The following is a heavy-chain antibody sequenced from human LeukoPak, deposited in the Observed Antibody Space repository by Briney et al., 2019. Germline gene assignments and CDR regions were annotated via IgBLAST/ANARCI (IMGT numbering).Heavy chain of an antibody. Sequence: SGTPSLTCTVSGGSLSSSNYCWGWIRQPPGEGLEWIGSIYYSMSSDYNPSLKSPVTISVDTSKNQFSLKLSTVTAADTAVYYCARSPWVAPNFDPWGQGTLVTVSS. CDR1: GGSLSSSNYC. J-gene: IGHJ5*02. CDR3: ARSPWVAPNFDP. CDR2: IYYSMSS. V-gene: IGHV4-39*01. D-gene: IGHD2-15*01.